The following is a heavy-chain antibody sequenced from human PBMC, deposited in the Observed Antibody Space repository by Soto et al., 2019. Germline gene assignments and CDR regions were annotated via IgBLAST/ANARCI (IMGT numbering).Heavy chain of an antibody. CDR1: GYSFTSYW. CDR2: IYPGDSDT. D-gene: IGHD2-15*01. V-gene: IGHV5-51*01. J-gene: IGHJ6*02. Sequence: GDSLKISCKGSGYSFTSYWIGWVRQMPGKGLEWMGIIYPGDSDTRYSPSFQGQVTISADKSISTAYLQWSSLKASDTAMYYCARIIISHRGRETGYYGMDVWGQGTTVTVS. CDR3: ARIIISHRGRETGYYGMDV.